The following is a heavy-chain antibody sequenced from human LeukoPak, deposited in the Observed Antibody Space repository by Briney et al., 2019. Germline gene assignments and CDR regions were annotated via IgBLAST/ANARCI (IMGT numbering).Heavy chain of an antibody. J-gene: IGHJ4*02. CDR3: ARLGYCSSTSCYAGVAGIY. CDR1: GGSISSSSYY. D-gene: IGHD2-2*01. CDR2: IYYSGST. Sequence: SETLSLTCTVSGGSISSSSYYWGWIRQPPGKGLEWIGSIYYSGSTYYNPSLKSRVTISVDTSKNQFSLKLSSVTAADTAVYYCARLGYCSSTSCYAGVAGIYWGQGTLVTVSS. V-gene: IGHV4-39*01.